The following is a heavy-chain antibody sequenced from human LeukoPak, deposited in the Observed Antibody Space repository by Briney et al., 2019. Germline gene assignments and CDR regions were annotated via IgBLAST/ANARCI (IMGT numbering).Heavy chain of an antibody. Sequence: SETLSLTCAVSGVSISSNKFYWGWIRQPPGKTLEWIASIYNTGRTYSNPSLKSRVCIFVYTTQNQFSLNLTSVTATDTAVYFCASGEQWRDDVFDVWGQGTMLTVSS. J-gene: IGHJ3*01. CDR2: IYNTGRT. CDR3: ASGEQWRDDVFDV. D-gene: IGHD1/OR15-1a*01. V-gene: IGHV4-39*01. CDR1: GVSISSNKFY.